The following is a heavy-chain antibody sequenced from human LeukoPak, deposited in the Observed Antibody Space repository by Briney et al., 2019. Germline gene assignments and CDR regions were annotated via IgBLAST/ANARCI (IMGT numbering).Heavy chain of an antibody. CDR3: ARLAIYSSGEDY. D-gene: IGHD6-19*01. J-gene: IGHJ4*02. Sequence: SETLSLTRTVSGGSISSTSYYWGWLRQPPGKGLEWIRSIYYSGSTYYNPSLKSRITISVDTSKNQFSLKLSSVTAADTAVYYCARLAIYSSGEDYWGQGTLVTVSS. V-gene: IGHV4-39*01. CDR2: IYYSGST. CDR1: GGSISSTSYY.